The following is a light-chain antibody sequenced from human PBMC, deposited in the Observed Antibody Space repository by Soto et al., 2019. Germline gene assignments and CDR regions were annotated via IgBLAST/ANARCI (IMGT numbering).Light chain of an antibody. V-gene: IGKV3-20*01. Sequence: EIVLTQSPGTLSLSPGERATLSCRASQTVSSRYLAWYQQKPGQAPRLLMYGASNKATGIPDRFSGSGSGTDFTPMISRLEPEDCAVYFCQQYGRAPPYAFGQGTKVEIK. CDR3: QQYGRAPPYA. J-gene: IGKJ2*01. CDR2: GAS. CDR1: QTVSSRY.